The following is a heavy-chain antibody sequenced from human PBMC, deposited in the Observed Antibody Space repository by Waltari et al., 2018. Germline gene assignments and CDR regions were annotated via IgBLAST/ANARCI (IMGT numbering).Heavy chain of an antibody. D-gene: IGHD6-13*01. CDR1: GYTFTSYD. CDR3: ARVPYSSSWYENWFDP. J-gene: IGHJ5*02. V-gene: IGHV1-8*03. CDR2: MKPYRGRT. Sequence: QVQLVQSGAEVKKPGASVKVSCKASGYTFTSYDINWVRQAPGQGLEWMGWMKPYRGRTGDARQFQVRVSITRNTSISTAYMELGSLGSEDTAVYYCARVPYSSSWYENWFDPWGQGTLVTVSS.